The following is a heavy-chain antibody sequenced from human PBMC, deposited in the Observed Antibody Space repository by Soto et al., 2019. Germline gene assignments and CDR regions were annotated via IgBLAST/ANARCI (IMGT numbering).Heavy chain of an antibody. CDR3: ARANGKYAARRFDY. CDR1: GFTFSDYY. Sequence: VQLVESGGGLVKPGGSLRLSCAASGFTFSDYYMTWIRQAPGKGLEWVSYIRGSGGTIYYADSVKGRFTISRDNAKNSVYLRMNSLRPEDTAVYYCARANGKYAARRFDYWGQGTPVIVSS. V-gene: IGHV3-11*01. J-gene: IGHJ4*02. CDR2: IRGSGGTI. D-gene: IGHD2-8*01.